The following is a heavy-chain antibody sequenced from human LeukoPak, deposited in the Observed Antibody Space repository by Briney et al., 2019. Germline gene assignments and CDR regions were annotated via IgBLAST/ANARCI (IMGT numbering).Heavy chain of an antibody. Sequence: ASVTVSCKASGYTFTSYAMNWVRQAPGQGLEWMGWINTNTGNPTYAQGFTGRFVFSLDTSVSTAYLQISSLKAEDTAVYYCARAVPDHSSSWRDYYYYYMDVWGKGTTVTVSS. D-gene: IGHD6-13*01. J-gene: IGHJ6*03. CDR3: ARAVPDHSSSWRDYYYYYMDV. V-gene: IGHV7-4-1*02. CDR2: INTNTGNP. CDR1: GYTFTSYA.